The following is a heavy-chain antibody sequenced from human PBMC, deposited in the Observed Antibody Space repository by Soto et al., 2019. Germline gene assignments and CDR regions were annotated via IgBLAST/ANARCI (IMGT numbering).Heavy chain of an antibody. CDR3: ARAPRGYSYSYYFDY. CDR1: GGTFSSYA. Sequence: GASVKVSCKASGGTFSSYAISWVRQAPGQGLEWMGGIIPIFGTANYAQKFQGRVTITADESTSTAYMELSSLRSEDTAVYYCARAPRGYSYSYYFDYCGQGTLVTVS. V-gene: IGHV1-69*13. D-gene: IGHD5-18*01. J-gene: IGHJ4*02. CDR2: IIPIFGTA.